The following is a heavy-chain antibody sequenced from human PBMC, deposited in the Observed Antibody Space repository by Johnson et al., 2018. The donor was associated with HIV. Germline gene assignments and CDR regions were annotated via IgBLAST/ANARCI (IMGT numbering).Heavy chain of an antibody. D-gene: IGHD4-17*01. Sequence: VQLVESGGRLVEPGGSLGLFCVTSGFTFSNHWMTWVRQAPGRGLEWVASIKEDGSDKNYVEFVRGRFTVSRDNAKNTLYLQMTSLRGEDTGSYYCGRDVGDYGDAITDDACDYWGQGTMVIVSS. CDR1: GFTFSNHW. J-gene: IGHJ3*01. V-gene: IGHV3-7*01. CDR2: IKEDGSDK. CDR3: GRDVGDYGDAITDDACDY.